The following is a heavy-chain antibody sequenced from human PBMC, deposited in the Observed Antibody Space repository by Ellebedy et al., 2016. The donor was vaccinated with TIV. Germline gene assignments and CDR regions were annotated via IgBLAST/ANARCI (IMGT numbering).Heavy chain of an antibody. J-gene: IGHJ4*02. CDR1: GLTFSSYW. Sequence: PGGSLRLSCAASGLTFSSYWMHWVRQAPGKGLVWVSRVNSDGSSTNYADSVKGRFTISRDNAKNSLYLQMNRLKAEDTALYYCAKVPGGLLWFGELSNEYYFDCWGQGTLVTVSS. CDR2: VNSDGSST. V-gene: IGHV3-74*01. D-gene: IGHD3-10*01. CDR3: AKVPGGLLWFGELSNEYYFDC.